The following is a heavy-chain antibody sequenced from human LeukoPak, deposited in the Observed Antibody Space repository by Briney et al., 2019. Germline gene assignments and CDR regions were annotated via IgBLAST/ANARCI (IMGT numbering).Heavy chain of an antibody. CDR3: ARAAGERRSSGYSFYDY. J-gene: IGHJ4*02. V-gene: IGHV1-2*02. CDR1: GYTFTDYY. CDR2: INPNSGGT. Sequence: ASVKVSCKASGYTFTDYYMHWVRQAPGQGLEWMGWINPNSGGTNYAQKFQGRVTMTRDTSISTAYMGLSRLRSDDTAVYYCARAAGERRSSGYSFYDYWGQGTLVTVSS. D-gene: IGHD3-22*01.